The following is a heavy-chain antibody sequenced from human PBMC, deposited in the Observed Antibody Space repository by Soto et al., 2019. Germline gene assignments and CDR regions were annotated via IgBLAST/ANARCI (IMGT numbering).Heavy chain of an antibody. Sequence: PGGSLRLSCAASGFTFSSYGMHWVRQAPGKGLEWVAVIWYDGSNKYYADSVKGRFTISRDNSKNTLYLQMNSLRAEDTAVYYYASTPGVNYYYYGMDVWGQGTTVTVSS. D-gene: IGHD7-27*01. J-gene: IGHJ6*02. CDR1: GFTFSSYG. V-gene: IGHV3-33*01. CDR2: IWYDGSNK. CDR3: ASTPGVNYYYYGMDV.